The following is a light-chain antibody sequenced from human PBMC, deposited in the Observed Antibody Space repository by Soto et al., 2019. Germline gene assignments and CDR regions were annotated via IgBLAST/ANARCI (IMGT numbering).Light chain of an antibody. CDR3: QHRTSSPIT. V-gene: IGKV3-15*01. J-gene: IGKJ4*01. CDR2: DAS. Sequence: EIVMTQSPATLSVSPGERATLSCRASQSISGNLTWYQQKPGQAPRLLIYDASNRATGIPARFSGSGSGTYFTLTISSLQSEDFAFYYCQHRTSSPITFGGGTSVQIK. CDR1: QSISGN.